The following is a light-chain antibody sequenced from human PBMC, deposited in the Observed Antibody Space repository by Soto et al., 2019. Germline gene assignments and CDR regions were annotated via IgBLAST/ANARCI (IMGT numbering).Light chain of an antibody. J-gene: IGLJ3*02. V-gene: IGLV2-23*02. CDR1: RSDVGSYNL. CDR3: CSHAGSSTPWV. CDR2: EVS. Sequence: QSALTQPASVSGSPGQSITISCTGTRSDVGSYNLVSWYQQHPGKAPKLMIYEVSKRPSGVSHRFSGSKSGNTASLTISGLQAEDEADYYCCSHAGSSTPWVFGGGTKLTVL.